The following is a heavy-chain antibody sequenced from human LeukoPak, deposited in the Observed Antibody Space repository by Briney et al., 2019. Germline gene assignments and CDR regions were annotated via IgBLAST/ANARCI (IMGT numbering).Heavy chain of an antibody. CDR3: ARGADRGIVVAAD. CDR1: GFTFSSYA. CDR2: ISYDGSNK. J-gene: IGHJ4*02. D-gene: IGHD6-19*01. Sequence: QTGGSLRLSCAASGFTFSSYAMHWVRRAPGKGLEWVAVISYDGSNKYYADSVKGRFTISRDNSKNTLYLQMNSLRAEDTAVYYCARGADRGIVVAADWGQGALVTVSS. V-gene: IGHV3-30-3*01.